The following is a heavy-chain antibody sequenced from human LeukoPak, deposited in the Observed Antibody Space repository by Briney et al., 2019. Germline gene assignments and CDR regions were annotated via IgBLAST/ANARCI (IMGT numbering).Heavy chain of an antibody. CDR2: IIPIFGTA. D-gene: IGHD3-22*01. CDR1: GGTFSSYA. CDR3: VRSDGSGYYPRTLDY. Sequence: ASVKVSCKASGGTFSSYAISWVRQAPGQGLEWMGRIIPIFGTANYAQKFQGRVTITTDESTSTAYMELRSLRSDDTAVYYCVRSDGSGYYPRTLDYWGQGTLVTVSS. J-gene: IGHJ4*02. V-gene: IGHV1-69*05.